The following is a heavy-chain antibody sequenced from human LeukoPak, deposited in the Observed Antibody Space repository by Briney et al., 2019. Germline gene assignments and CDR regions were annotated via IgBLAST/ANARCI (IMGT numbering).Heavy chain of an antibody. D-gene: IGHD1-26*01. CDR3: AREGSGSYGGFDY. CDR2: INSDGSST. Sequence: GGSLRLSCAASGFTFSSYWMHWVRQAPGKGLVWVSRINSDGSSTSYADSVKGRFTISRDNAKNTLYLQVNSLRAEDTAVYYCAREGSGSYGGFDYWGQGTLVTVSS. J-gene: IGHJ4*02. CDR1: GFTFSSYW. V-gene: IGHV3-74*01.